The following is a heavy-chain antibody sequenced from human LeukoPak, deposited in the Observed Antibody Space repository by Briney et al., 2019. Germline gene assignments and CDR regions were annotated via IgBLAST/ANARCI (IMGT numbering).Heavy chain of an antibody. CDR3: ASADDFWSGYLDY. CDR2: ISGSGGST. Sequence: PGGSLRLSCAASGFTFSSYAMSWVRQAPGKGLEWVSAISGSGGSTYYADSVKGRFTISRDNSKNTLYLLMNSLRAEDTAVYYCASADDFWSGYLDYWGQGTLVTVSS. J-gene: IGHJ4*02. CDR1: GFTFSSYA. D-gene: IGHD3-3*01. V-gene: IGHV3-23*01.